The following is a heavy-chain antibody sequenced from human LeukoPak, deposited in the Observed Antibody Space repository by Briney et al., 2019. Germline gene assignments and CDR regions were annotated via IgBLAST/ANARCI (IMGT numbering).Heavy chain of an antibody. CDR2: ISSSSSYI. D-gene: IGHD1-1*01. CDR3: ARDGRGERAVYYYYGMDA. CDR1: GFIFSSYS. V-gene: IGHV3-21*01. J-gene: IGHJ6*02. Sequence: GGSLRLSCAASGFIFSSYSMNWVRQAPGKGLEWVSSISSSSSYIYYADSVKGRFTISRDNAKNSLYLQMNSLRAEDTAVCYCARDGRGERAVYYYYGMDAWGQGTTVTVSS.